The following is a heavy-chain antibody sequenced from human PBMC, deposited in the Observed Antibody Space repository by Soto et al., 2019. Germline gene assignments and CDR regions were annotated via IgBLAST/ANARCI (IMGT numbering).Heavy chain of an antibody. CDR1: VYTFTSYD. V-gene: IGHV1-8*01. CDR2: MNPNSGNT. J-gene: IGHJ3*02. D-gene: IGHD3-22*01. CDR3: ARGGYYDTNASDI. Sequence: ASVKVSCKASVYTFTSYDINWVRQATGQGLEWMGWMNPNSGNTGYAQKLQGRVTMTRNTSISTAYMELSSLRSEDTAVYYCARGGYYDTNASDICGQGTMVTVSS.